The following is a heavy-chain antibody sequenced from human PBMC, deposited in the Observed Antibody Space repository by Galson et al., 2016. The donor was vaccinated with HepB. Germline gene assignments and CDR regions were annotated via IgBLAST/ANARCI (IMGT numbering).Heavy chain of an antibody. J-gene: IGHJ4*02. CDR2: ISSSRSPI. D-gene: IGHD1-1*01. V-gene: IGHV3-48*02. CDR3: ARHTSMGYNSGLWWDY. Sequence: SLRLSCAASGFIFSRYSMNWVRQAPGKGLEWISYISSSRSPINYADSVKGRFTISRDNAKNSVYLQMNSLRDEDTAVYYCARHTSMGYNSGLWWDYWGQGTLVTVSS. CDR1: GFIFSRYS.